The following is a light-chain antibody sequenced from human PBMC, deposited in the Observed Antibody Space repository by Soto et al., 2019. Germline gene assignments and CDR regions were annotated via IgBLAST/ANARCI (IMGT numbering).Light chain of an antibody. CDR3: QKCKVAPFT. CDR2: AAR. Sequence: AIQMTLSPSSLSASVGDRVNITCRASQGIRNDLGWYQQKPGKAPKLLIYAARTLQSGVPSRFSGSGFGTDFTLTISSLQPEDSATYYCQKCKVAPFTFGGGTKVDIK. V-gene: IGKV1-6*01. CDR1: QGIRND. J-gene: IGKJ4*01.